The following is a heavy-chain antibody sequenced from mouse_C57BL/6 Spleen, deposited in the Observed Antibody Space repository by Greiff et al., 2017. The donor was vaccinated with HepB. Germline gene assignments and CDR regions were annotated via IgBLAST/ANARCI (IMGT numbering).Heavy chain of an antibody. CDR1: GYTFTDYN. V-gene: IGHV1-22*01. D-gene: IGHD1-1*01. Sequence: EVQLQQSGPELVKPGASVKMSCKASGYTFTDYNMHWVKQSHGKSLEWIGYINPNNGGTSYNQKFKGKATLTVNKSSSTAYMELRSLTSEDSAVYYCARGDYYGSSPSYWGQGTTLTVSS. CDR2: INPNNGGT. CDR3: ARGDYYGSSPSY. J-gene: IGHJ2*01.